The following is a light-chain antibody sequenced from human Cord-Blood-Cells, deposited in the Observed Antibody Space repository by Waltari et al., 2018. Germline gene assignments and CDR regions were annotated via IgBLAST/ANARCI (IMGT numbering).Light chain of an antibody. CDR3: LQHNSYPWT. V-gene: IGKV1-17*01. Sequence: DIQMTQSPSSLSASVVDRVTITCRASQGIRNDLGWYQQKPGKAPKRRIYAASSFPSGVPSRFGGSGSGTEYTLTSSCLLPRDFATYYCLQHNSYPWTFGQGTKVESK. J-gene: IGKJ1*01. CDR2: AAS. CDR1: QGIRND.